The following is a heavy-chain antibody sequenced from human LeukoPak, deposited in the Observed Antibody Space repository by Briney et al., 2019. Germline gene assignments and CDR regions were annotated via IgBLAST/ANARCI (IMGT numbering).Heavy chain of an antibody. CDR1: GFTFSSYG. CDR2: IWYDGSNK. CDR3: ARDYYDSSGYCDY. D-gene: IGHD3-22*01. V-gene: IGHV3-33*01. J-gene: IGHJ4*02. Sequence: GGSLRLSCAASGFTFSSYGMHWVRQAPGKGLEWVAVIWYDGSNKYYADSVKGRFTISRDNSKNTLYLQMNSLRAEDTAVYYCARDYYDSSGYCDYWGQGTLVTVSS.